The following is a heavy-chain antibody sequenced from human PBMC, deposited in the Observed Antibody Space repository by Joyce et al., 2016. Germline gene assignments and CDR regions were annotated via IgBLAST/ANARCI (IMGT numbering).Heavy chain of an antibody. V-gene: IGHV4-31*03. CDR1: GASISSGGYH. J-gene: IGHJ4*02. CDR2: ISDSGTT. Sequence: QVQLQESGRGLVKPSQTLSLACTVSGASISSGGYHWSWIRQYPGRGLEWIGHISDSGTTYSNPSLKSRVIISIDPSKNQFSLKLSSVTAADTAVYFCARERGLGLFDYWGQGSLVSVSS. CDR3: ARERGLGLFDY. D-gene: IGHD3/OR15-3a*01.